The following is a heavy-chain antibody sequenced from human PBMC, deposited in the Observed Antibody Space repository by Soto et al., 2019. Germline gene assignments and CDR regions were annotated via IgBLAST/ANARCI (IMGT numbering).Heavy chain of an antibody. V-gene: IGHV1-69*13. CDR1: GGTFSSYA. J-gene: IGHJ5*02. Sequence: ASVKVSCKASGGTFSSYAISWVRQAPGQGLEWMGRIIPRFRTANYAQKFQGRVTITADESTSTAYMELSSLRSEDTAVYYCARDFSGSYYYNWFDPWGQGTLVTVSS. D-gene: IGHD1-26*01. CDR2: IIPRFRTA. CDR3: ARDFSGSYYYNWFDP.